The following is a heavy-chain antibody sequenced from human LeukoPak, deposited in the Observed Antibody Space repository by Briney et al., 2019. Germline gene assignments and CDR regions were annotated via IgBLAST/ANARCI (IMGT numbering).Heavy chain of an antibody. V-gene: IGHV3-23*01. CDR1: GFTFSSYA. CDR2: ISSSGGTP. D-gene: IGHD2-21*02. Sequence: PGGSLRLSCAASGFTFSSYAMSWVRQAPGKGLEWVSGISSSGGTPYYPDSVKGRFTISRDNSKNTLYLQMNSLRVEDTALYYCAKEVTGLRRGYFDYWGQGTLVTVSS. J-gene: IGHJ4*02. CDR3: AKEVTGLRRGYFDY.